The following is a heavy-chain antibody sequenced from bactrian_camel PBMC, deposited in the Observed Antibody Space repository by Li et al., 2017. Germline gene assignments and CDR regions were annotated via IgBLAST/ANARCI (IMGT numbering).Heavy chain of an antibody. D-gene: IGHD4*01. CDR3: ATHGASEAKEYTH. CDR2: VYRGAGNPSP. Sequence: VQLVESGGGSVQAGGSLRLSCGASGHTYSSNCMGWFRQAPGKEREGVAAVYRGAGNPSPVYADSVKGRFTISQDKPKNTVYMQMDSLKSEDTALYYCATHGASEAKEYTHWGQGTQVTVS. V-gene: IGHV3S40*01. J-gene: IGHJ4*01. CDR1: GHTYSSNC.